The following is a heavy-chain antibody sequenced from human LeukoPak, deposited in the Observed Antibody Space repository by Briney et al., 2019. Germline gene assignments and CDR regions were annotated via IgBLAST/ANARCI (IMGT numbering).Heavy chain of an antibody. CDR2: ISGSGGST. J-gene: IGHJ4*02. D-gene: IGHD4/OR15-4a*01. CDR3: ARPSVLGPNTDY. CDR1: GFTFSNYA. Sequence: GGSLRLSCAASGFTFSNYAMSWVRQAPGKGLEWVSTISGSGGSTYYADSVKGRFTISRDNAKKSLFLQMNSLRADDTAVYYCARPSVLGPNTDYWGQGTLVTVSS. V-gene: IGHV3-23*01.